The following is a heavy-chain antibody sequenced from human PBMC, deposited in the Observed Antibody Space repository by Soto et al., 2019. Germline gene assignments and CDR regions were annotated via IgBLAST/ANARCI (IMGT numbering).Heavy chain of an antibody. V-gene: IGHV4-34*01. Sequence: PSETLSLTCAVYGGSFSGYYWSWIRQPPGKGLEWIGEINHSGSTNYNPSLKSRVTISVDTSKNQFSLKLSSVTAADTAVYYCARGQGEVPAAVKYYYYYMDVWGKGTTVTVSS. CDR2: INHSGST. D-gene: IGHD2-2*01. CDR1: GGSFSGYY. J-gene: IGHJ6*03. CDR3: ARGQGEVPAAVKYYYYYMDV.